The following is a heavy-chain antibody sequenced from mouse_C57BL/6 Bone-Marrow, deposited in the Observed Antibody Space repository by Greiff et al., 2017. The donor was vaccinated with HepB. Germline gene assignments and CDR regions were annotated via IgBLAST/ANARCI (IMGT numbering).Heavy chain of an antibody. J-gene: IGHJ2*01. D-gene: IGHD4-1*01. CDR1: GYTFTDYE. Sequence: VQGVESGAELVRPGASVTLSCKASGYTFTDYEMHWVKQTPVHGLEWIGAIDPETGGTAYNQKFKGKAILTADKSSSTAYMELRSLTSEDSAVYYCTRWPLGRLDYWGQVTTLTVSS. V-gene: IGHV1-15*01. CDR2: IDPETGGT. CDR3: TRWPLGRLDY.